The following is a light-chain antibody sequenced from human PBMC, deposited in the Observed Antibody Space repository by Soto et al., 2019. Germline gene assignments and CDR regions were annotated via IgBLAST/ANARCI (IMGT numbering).Light chain of an antibody. CDR3: QSYDGSLSDVV. Sequence: QSVLTQPPSVSGAPGQRVTISCTGSSSNIGAGYDVHWYQQLPGTAPKLLIYGNSNRPSGVPDRFSGSKSGTSASLAITGLQAEDEADYYCQSYDGSLSDVVFGGGTKLTV. CDR2: GNS. J-gene: IGLJ2*01. CDR1: SSNIGAGYD. V-gene: IGLV1-40*01.